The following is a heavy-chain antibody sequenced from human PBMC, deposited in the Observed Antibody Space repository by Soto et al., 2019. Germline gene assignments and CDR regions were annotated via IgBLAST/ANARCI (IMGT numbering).Heavy chain of an antibody. CDR3: ARQGYSYGYGYYYGMDV. Sequence: PSETLSLTCAVYRGSGVSFSGYYWSWIRQPPGKGLEWIGEINHSGSTNYNPSLKSRVTISVDTSKNQSSLKLSSVTAADTAVYYCARQGYSYGYGYYYGMDVWGQGTTVT. V-gene: IGHV4-34*01. D-gene: IGHD5-18*01. CDR2: INHSGST. J-gene: IGHJ6*02. CDR1: RGSGVSFSGYY.